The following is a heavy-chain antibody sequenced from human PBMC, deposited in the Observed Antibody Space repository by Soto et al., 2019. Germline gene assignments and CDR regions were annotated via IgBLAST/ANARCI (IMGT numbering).Heavy chain of an antibody. CDR2: IYYSGST. J-gene: IGHJ6*02. CDR1: GGSISSYY. D-gene: IGHD1-26*01. CDR3: ARARDRGGATYYYYYYGMDV. Sequence: SETLSLTCTVSGGSISSYYWSWIRQPPGKGLEWIGYIYYSGSTNYNPSLKSRVTISVDTSKNQFSLKLSSVTAADTAVYYCARARDRGGATYYYYYYGMDVWGQGTTVTFSS. V-gene: IGHV4-59*01.